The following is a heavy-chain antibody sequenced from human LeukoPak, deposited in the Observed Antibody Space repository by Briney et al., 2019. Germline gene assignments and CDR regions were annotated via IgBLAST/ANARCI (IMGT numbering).Heavy chain of an antibody. D-gene: IGHD4-17*01. V-gene: IGHV3-23*01. CDR1: GFTFSSYA. CDR3: ATNDYGDYHWFDP. J-gene: IGHJ5*02. CDR2: ISGSGGST. Sequence: GGSLRLSCAASGFTFSSYAMSWVRQAPGKGLEWVSAISGSGGSTYYADSVKGRFTISRDNSKNTLYLQMNSLRAEDRAVYYCATNDYGDYHWFDPWGQGTLVTVSS.